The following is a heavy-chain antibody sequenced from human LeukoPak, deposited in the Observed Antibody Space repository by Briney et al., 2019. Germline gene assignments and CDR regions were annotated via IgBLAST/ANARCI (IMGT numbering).Heavy chain of an antibody. V-gene: IGHV4-61*02. CDR2: LYTSGSS. CDR3: ARSPGPDLNYYDTSGSYYFDY. D-gene: IGHD3-22*01. Sequence: NPSQTLSLTCTVSGGSISSGSYYWSWIRQPAGKGLEWIWRLYTSGSSNYSPSLKSRVTISVDASKTQFSLRLTSVTAADTAVYYCARSPGPDLNYYDTSGSYYFDYWGQGTLVTVSS. J-gene: IGHJ4*02. CDR1: GGSISSGSYY.